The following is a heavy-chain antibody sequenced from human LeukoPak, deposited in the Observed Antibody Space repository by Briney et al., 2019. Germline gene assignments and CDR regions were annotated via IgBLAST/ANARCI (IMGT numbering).Heavy chain of an antibody. D-gene: IGHD2-15*01. J-gene: IGHJ4*02. CDR2: IYYSGST. Sequence: SETLSLTCTVSGGSISSGDYYWSWIRQPPGKGLEWIGYIYYSGSTYYNPPLKSRVTISVDTSKNQFSLKLSSVTAADTAVYYCARGGRKYCSGGSCYFDYWGQGTLVTVSS. CDR3: ARGGRKYCSGGSCYFDY. V-gene: IGHV4-30-4*01. CDR1: GGSISSGDYY.